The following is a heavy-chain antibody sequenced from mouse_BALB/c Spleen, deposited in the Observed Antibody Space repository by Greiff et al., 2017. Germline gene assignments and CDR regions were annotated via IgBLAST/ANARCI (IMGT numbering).Heavy chain of an antibody. V-gene: IGHV5-17*02. Sequence: EVQVVESGGGLVQPGGSRKLSCAASGFTFSSFGMHWVRQAPEKGLEWVAYISSGSSTIYYADTVKGRFTISRDNPKNTLFLQMTSLRSEDTAMYYCARTTGTAKDYAMDYWGQGTSVTVSS. J-gene: IGHJ4*01. D-gene: IGHD1-2*01. CDR1: GFTFSSFG. CDR3: ARTTGTAKDYAMDY. CDR2: ISSGSSTI.